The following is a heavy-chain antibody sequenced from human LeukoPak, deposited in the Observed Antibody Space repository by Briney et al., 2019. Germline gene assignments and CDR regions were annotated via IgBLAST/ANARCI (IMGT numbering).Heavy chain of an antibody. CDR2: ISAYNGNT. Sequence: ASVQASCQASGYTFTSYGISWVRQAPGQGLEWMGWISAYNGNTNYAQKLQGRVTMTTDTSTSTAYMELRSLRSDDTAVYYCARITRYCTNGVCYRPFDYWGQGTLVTVSS. J-gene: IGHJ4*02. CDR1: GYTFTSYG. V-gene: IGHV1-18*01. D-gene: IGHD2-8*01. CDR3: ARITRYCTNGVCYRPFDY.